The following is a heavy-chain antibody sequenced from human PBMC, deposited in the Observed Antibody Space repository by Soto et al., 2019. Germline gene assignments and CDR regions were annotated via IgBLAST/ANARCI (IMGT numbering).Heavy chain of an antibody. D-gene: IGHD3-22*01. V-gene: IGHV4-59*01. CDR1: SISSYY. CDR2: IYYSGST. CDR3: ARVKNYYDSSGYPYNWFDP. J-gene: IGHJ5*02. Sequence: SISSYYWSWIRQPPGKGLEWIGYIYYSGSTNYNPSLKSRVTISVDTSKNQFSLKLSSVTAADTAVYYCARVKNYYDSSGYPYNWFDPWGQGTLVTVSS.